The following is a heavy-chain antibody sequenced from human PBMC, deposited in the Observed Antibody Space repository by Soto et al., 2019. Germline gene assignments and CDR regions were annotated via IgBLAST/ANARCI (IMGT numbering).Heavy chain of an antibody. V-gene: IGHV1-69*12. D-gene: IGHD2-15*01. CDR2: IIPMFDTP. CDR1: GGTFSSDS. J-gene: IGHJ4*02. Sequence: QVQLVQSGAEVKKPGSSVKVSCKASGGTFSSDSFSWVRQAPGQGLEWMGGIIPMFDTPIYAQKFQDRVTITADDSTSTAYMQLGSLSSGDTAVYYCARSGGLDRDFNYWGQGSLVTVSS. CDR3: ARSGGLDRDFNY.